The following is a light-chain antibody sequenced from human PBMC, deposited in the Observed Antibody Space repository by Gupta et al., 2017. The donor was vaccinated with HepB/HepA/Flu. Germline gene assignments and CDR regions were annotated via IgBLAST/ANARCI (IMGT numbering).Light chain of an antibody. CDR2: EVS. CDR1: SSDVGSYHL. J-gene: IGLJ2*01. V-gene: IGLV2-23*02. Sequence: QSALTQPASVSGSPGQSITISCTGTSSDVGSYHLVSWYQQHPGKAPKLMIYEVSKRPSGVSNRFSGSKSGNTASLTISGLQAEDEADYYCCSYAGSYVVFGGGTKLTVL. CDR3: CSYAGSYVV.